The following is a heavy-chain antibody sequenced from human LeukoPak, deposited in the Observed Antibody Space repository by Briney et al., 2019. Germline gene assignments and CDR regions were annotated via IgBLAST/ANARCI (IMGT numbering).Heavy chain of an antibody. CDR2: IYYSGST. Sequence: SETLSLTCTVSGGSISSYYWSWIRQPPGKGLEWIGYIYYSGSTNYNPSLKSRVTISVDTSKNQFSLKLSSVTAADTAVYYCARDYSYGQEAFDIWGQGTMVTVYS. D-gene: IGHD2-15*01. V-gene: IGHV4-59*01. CDR3: ARDYSYGQEAFDI. J-gene: IGHJ3*02. CDR1: GGSISSYY.